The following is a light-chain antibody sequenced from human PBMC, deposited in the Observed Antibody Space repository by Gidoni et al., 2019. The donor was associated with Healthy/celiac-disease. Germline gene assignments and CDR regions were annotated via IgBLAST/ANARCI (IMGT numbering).Light chain of an antibody. CDR3: CSDAGSSTWV. CDR1: SSDVGSYTP. J-gene: IGLJ3*02. V-gene: IGLV2-23*01. CDR2: EGS. Sequence: QSALTQPASVSGSPGKSITPPCTGTSSDVGSYTPVSWYQQPPSKAPKLMIDEGSQRPSGVSKRFSGSTSGNAASLTISGHQADDEAYYYCCSDAGSSTWVFGGGTKLTVL.